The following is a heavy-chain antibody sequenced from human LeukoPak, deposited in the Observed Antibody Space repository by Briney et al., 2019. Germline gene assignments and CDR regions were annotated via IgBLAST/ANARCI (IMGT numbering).Heavy chain of an antibody. D-gene: IGHD2-21*02. CDR3: ARDTAYCGGDCYSHPPY. J-gene: IGHJ4*02. CDR2: IYYSGST. CDR1: GGSISSSSYY. Sequence: SETLSLTCTVSGGSISSSSYYWGWIRQPPGKGLEWIGSIYYSGSTYYNPSLKSRATISVDTSKNQFSLKLSSVTAADTAVYYCARDTAYCGGDCYSHPPYWGQGTLVTVSS. V-gene: IGHV4-39*07.